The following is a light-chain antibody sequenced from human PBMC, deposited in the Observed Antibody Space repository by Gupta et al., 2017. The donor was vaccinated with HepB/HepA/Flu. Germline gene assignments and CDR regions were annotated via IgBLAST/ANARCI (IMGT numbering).Light chain of an antibody. V-gene: IGLV1-40*01. J-gene: IGLJ2*01. CDR2: TNN. CDR1: SANLGAGFD. CDR3: QSYDTSLGGSV. Sequence: QSVLTQPPSVSGAPGQTVTLSCTGNSANLGAGFDVHWYKKLPGTAPKLLIYTNNNRPSGVPVRFSGSKSGTSASLAITGLQPDDEADYYCQSYDTSLGGSVFGGGTKLTVL.